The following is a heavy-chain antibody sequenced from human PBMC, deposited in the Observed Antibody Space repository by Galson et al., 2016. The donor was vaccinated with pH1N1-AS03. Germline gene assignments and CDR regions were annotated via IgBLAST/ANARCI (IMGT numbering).Heavy chain of an antibody. CDR2: IHKDGSEK. J-gene: IGHJ4*02. D-gene: IGHD1-1*01. Sequence: SLRLSCATSGFSFSESWMNWVRQAPGKGLEWVAIIHKDGSEKHYLDSVKGRFTISRDNAKNSIYLQMDTLRTEDTAFYYCARGAGFLVDYWGQGTLVTVSS. CDR1: GFSFSESW. CDR3: ARGAGFLVDY. V-gene: IGHV3-7*03.